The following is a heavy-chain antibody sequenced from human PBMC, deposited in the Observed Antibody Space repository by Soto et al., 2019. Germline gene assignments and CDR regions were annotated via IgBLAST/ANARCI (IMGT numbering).Heavy chain of an antibody. Sequence: QVQLVESGGGVVQPGRSLRLSCAASGFTFSGYAMHWVRQAPGKGLEWVAVISIDGYIKYNADSVKGRFTISRDNSNNTLYLRMSSLRAEDTAVYYCARNAYCSSASCYPYYHYFYGMDVWGQGTTVTVS. CDR1: GFTFSGYA. D-gene: IGHD2-2*01. J-gene: IGHJ6*02. CDR3: ARNAYCSSASCYPYYHYFYGMDV. V-gene: IGHV3-30-3*01. CDR2: ISIDGYIK.